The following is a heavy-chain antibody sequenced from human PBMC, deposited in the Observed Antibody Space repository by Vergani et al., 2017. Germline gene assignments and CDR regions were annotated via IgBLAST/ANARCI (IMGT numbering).Heavy chain of an antibody. CDR2: INPSGGST. CDR1: GYTFTSYY. V-gene: IGHV1-46*01. J-gene: IGHJ4*02. D-gene: IGHD3-10*01. CDR3: ARGSNVLLWFGELSNPFDY. Sequence: QVQLVQSGAEVKKPGASVKVSCKASGYTFTSYYMHWVRQAPGQGLEWMGIINPSGGSTSYAQKFQGRVTMTRDTPTSTVYMELSSLRSEDTAVYYCARGSNVLLWFGELSNPFDYWGQGTLVTVSS.